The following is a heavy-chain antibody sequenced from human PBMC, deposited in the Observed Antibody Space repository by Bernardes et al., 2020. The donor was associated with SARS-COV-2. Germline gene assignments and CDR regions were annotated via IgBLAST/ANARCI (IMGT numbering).Heavy chain of an antibody. CDR3: ARVGSSSSIQMLGAFDI. Sequence: GGSLRLSCAASGFTFSDNALHWVRQAPGKGLEWVAVISYDGSNKYYADSVKGRFTISRDNSKNTLYLQMNSLRAEDTAVYYCARVGSSSSIQMLGAFDIWGQGKMVTVSS. V-gene: IGHV3-30*14. D-gene: IGHD6-6*01. CDR2: ISYDGSNK. J-gene: IGHJ3*02. CDR1: GFTFSDNA.